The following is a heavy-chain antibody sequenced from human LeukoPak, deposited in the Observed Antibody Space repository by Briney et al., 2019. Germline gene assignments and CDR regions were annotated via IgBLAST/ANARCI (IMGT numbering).Heavy chain of an antibody. D-gene: IGHD3-3*01. CDR1: DFPFSSYA. CDR2: INISESP. CDR3: ARGGRITIFGVVILTDHNFDH. J-gene: IGHJ4*02. Sequence: GSLRLSCAASDFPFSSYAWTWIRQPQGKGLEWMGKINISESPNYNPSLKSRVTISVDTSKNQFSLKLSSVTAADTAVYYCARGGRITIFGVVILTDHNFDHWGQGTLVTVSS. V-gene: IGHV4-34*01.